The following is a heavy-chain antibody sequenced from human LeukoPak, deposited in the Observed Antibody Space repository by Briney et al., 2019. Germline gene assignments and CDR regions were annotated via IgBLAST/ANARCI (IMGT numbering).Heavy chain of an antibody. V-gene: IGHV1-69*02. CDR3: ARGLRPYDGGYSYGFDAFDI. J-gene: IGHJ3*02. D-gene: IGHD5-18*01. CDR1: GGTFISYT. CDR2: IIPILGIA. Sequence: SSVKVSCKASGGTFISYTISWVRQAPGQGLEWMGRIIPILGIANYAQKFQGRVTITADKSTSTAYMELSSLRSEDTAVYYCARGLRPYDGGYSYGFDAFDIWGQGTMVTVSS.